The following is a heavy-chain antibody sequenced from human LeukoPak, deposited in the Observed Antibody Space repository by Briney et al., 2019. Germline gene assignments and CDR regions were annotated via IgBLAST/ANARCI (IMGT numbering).Heavy chain of an antibody. CDR2: IYYSGST. D-gene: IGHD3-3*01. CDR3: ACGVDHYYYYYMDV. J-gene: IGHJ6*03. Sequence: PSETLSLTCTVSGGSISSYYWSWIRQPPGKGLEWIGYIYYSGSTNYNPSLKSRVTISVDTSKNQFSLKLSSVTAADTAVYYCACGVDHYYYYYMDVWGKGTTVTVSS. CDR1: GGSISSYY. V-gene: IGHV4-59*12.